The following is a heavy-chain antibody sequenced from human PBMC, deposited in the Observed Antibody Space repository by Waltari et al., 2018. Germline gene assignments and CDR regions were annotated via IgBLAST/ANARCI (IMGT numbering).Heavy chain of an antibody. CDR2: ISGSGGST. D-gene: IGHD3-22*01. J-gene: IGHJ6*02. V-gene: IGHV3-23*04. CDR3: ARVGPYDSYGLDV. CDR1: GFTFSSYA. Sequence: EVQLVESGGGLVQPGGSLRLSCAASGFTFSSYAMSWVSQAPGKGLEWVSAISGSGGSTYYADSVKGRFTISRDNSKNTLYLQMNSLRAEDTAIYYCARVGPYDSYGLDVWGQGTTVTISS.